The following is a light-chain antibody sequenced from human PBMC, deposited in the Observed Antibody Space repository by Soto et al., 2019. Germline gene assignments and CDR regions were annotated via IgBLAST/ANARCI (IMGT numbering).Light chain of an antibody. V-gene: IGKV3-15*01. CDR2: TIS. J-gene: IGKJ5*01. Sequence: EVVMTQSPATLSVSPGERATLSCRASETVNSNLAWYQQKPGQAPRLLIYTISIRATGIPARFSGSGSGTDFTLTISSLQSEDFAIYYCQQRSNWPTFGQGTRLEIK. CDR3: QQRSNWPT. CDR1: ETVNSN.